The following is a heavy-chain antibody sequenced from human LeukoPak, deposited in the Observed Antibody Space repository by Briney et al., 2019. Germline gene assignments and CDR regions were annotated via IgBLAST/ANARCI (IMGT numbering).Heavy chain of an antibody. CDR2: ISWNSGSI. V-gene: IGHV3-9*01. D-gene: IGHD3-10*01. CDR3: ARLEVRGVIAWFDP. CDR1: GFTFDDYA. J-gene: IGHJ5*02. Sequence: PGGSLRLSCAASGFTFDDYAMHWVRQAPGKGLEWVSGISWNSGSIGCADSVKGRFTISRDNAKNSLYLQMNSLRAEDTALYYCARLEVRGVIAWFDPWGQGTLVTVSS.